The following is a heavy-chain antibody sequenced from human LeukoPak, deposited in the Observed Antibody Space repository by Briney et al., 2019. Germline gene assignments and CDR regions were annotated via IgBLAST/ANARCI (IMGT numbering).Heavy chain of an antibody. CDR1: GGSFSGYY. D-gene: IGHD1-26*01. CDR2: INHSGST. J-gene: IGHJ6*02. CDR3: ARHGSYYYYGMDV. Sequence: SETLSLTCAVYGGSFSGYYWSWIRQPPGKGLEWIGEINHSGSTNYNPSLKSRVTISVDTSKNQFSLKLSSVTAADTAVYYCARHGSYYYYGMDVWGRGTTVTVSS. V-gene: IGHV4-34*01.